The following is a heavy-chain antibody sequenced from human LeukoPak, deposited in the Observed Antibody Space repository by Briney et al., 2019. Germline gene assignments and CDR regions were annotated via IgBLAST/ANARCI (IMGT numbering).Heavy chain of an antibody. CDR2: IRYDGSNK. J-gene: IGHJ6*02. D-gene: IGHD2-15*01. CDR1: GFTFSSYG. V-gene: IGHV3-30*02. Sequence: GGSLRLSCAASGFTFSSYGMHWVRQAPGKGLEWVAFIRYDGSNKYYADSVKGRFTISRDNSKNTLYLQVNSLRAEDTAVYYCAQEGCSGGSCYTYYYYGMDVWGQGTTVTVSS. CDR3: AQEGCSGGSCYTYYYYGMDV.